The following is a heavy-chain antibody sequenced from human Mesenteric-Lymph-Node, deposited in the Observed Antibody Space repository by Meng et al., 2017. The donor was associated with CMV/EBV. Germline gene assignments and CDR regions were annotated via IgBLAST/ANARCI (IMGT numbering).Heavy chain of an antibody. Sequence: FSNAWMSWVRQAPGKGLEWVGRIKSKTDGGKTDYAAPVKGRFTISRDDSKNTLYLQMNSLKTEDTAVYYCTTAVSYYDFWSGYRYFDYWGQGTLVTVSS. CDR2: IKSKTDGGKT. CDR1: FSNAW. D-gene: IGHD3-3*01. J-gene: IGHJ4*02. V-gene: IGHV3-15*01. CDR3: TTAVSYYDFWSGYRYFDY.